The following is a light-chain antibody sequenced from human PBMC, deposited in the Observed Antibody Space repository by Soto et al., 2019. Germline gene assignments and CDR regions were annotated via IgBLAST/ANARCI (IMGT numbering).Light chain of an antibody. V-gene: IGKV3D-15*01. Sequence: EIVLTQSPGTLSLSPGERATLSCRASQSVSSNLAWYQQKPGQAPRLLIYGASSRATGIQDRFSGSGSGTDFTLTISSLQSEDFAVYYCKQYNNWPWTVGQGTKVDIK. J-gene: IGKJ1*01. CDR3: KQYNNWPWT. CDR1: QSVSSN. CDR2: GAS.